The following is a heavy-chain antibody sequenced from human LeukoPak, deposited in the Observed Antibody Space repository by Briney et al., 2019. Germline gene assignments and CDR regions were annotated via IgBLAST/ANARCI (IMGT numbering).Heavy chain of an antibody. D-gene: IGHD6-13*01. V-gene: IGHV1-69*05. CDR1: GGTFSSYA. CDR2: IIPIFGTA. CDR3: ASRSGIAAAGTMDY. Sequence: ASVKVFCKASGGTFSSYAISWVRQAPGQGLEWMGRIIPIFGTANYAQKFQGRVTITTDESTSTAYMELSSLRSEDTAVYYCASRSGIAAAGTMDYWGQGTLVTVSS. J-gene: IGHJ4*02.